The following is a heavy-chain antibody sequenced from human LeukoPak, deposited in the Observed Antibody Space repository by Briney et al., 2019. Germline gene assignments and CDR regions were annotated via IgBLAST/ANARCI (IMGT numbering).Heavy chain of an antibody. CDR3: ARLPTVTNERTHEDYYYYYGMDV. Sequence: SETLSLTCTVSGGSISSYYWSWIRQPPGKGLEWIGYIYYSGSTNYNPSLKSRVTISVDTSKNQFSLKLSSVTAADTAVYYCARLPTVTNERTHEDYYYYYGMDVWGQGTTVTVSS. D-gene: IGHD4-17*01. V-gene: IGHV4-59*01. J-gene: IGHJ6*02. CDR1: GGSISSYY. CDR2: IYYSGST.